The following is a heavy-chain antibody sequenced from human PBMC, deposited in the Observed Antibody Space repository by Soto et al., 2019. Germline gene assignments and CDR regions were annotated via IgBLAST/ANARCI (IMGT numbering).Heavy chain of an antibody. J-gene: IGHJ6*02. Sequence: ASVKVSCKASVYTFTSYYMHWVRQAPGQGLEWMGIINPSGGSTSYAQKFQGRVTMTRDTSTSTVYMELSSLRSEDTAVYYCAREEMATNSYYYYYYGMDVWGQGTTVTVSS. CDR1: VYTFTSYY. CDR3: AREEMATNSYYYYYYGMDV. D-gene: IGHD1-26*01. V-gene: IGHV1-46*01. CDR2: INPSGGST.